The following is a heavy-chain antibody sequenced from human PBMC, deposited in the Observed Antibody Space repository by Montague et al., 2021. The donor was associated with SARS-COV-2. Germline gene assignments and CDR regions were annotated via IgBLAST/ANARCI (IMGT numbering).Heavy chain of an antibody. D-gene: IGHD5-18*01. V-gene: IGHV4-59*01. J-gene: IGHJ2*01. CDR3: AREYRIELWQTNWYFGL. CDR1: GGSISGYY. Sequence: SETLSLTCTVSGGSISGYYWSWIRQPPGKGLEWIGYIYHSGNTKYNPSLKSRVSISADTSKNQFSLRLSSVTAADTAVYCCAREYRIELWQTNWYFGLWGRGTLVTVPS. CDR2: IYHSGNT.